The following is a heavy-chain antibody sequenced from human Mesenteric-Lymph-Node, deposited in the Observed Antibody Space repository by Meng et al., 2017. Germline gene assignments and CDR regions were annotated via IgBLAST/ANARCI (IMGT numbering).Heavy chain of an antibody. CDR3: ARRPSSGRSFDC. J-gene: IGHJ4*02. Sequence: GESLKISCTASGFTFGDYAMSWVRQVPGKGLEWVSAISGSGGTIYYAGSVKGRFTISRDNSKNTLYLQMNSLRAEDMAVYYCARRPSSGRSFDCWGQGTLVTVSS. V-gene: IGHV3-23*01. CDR2: ISGSGGTI. D-gene: IGHD3-22*01. CDR1: GFTFGDYA.